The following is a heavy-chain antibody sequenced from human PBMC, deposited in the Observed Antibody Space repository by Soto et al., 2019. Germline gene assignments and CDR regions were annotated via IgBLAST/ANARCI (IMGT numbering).Heavy chain of an antibody. D-gene: IGHD6-25*01. CDR2: IYCDDDK. Sequence: QITLKESGPTLVKPTQTLTLTCTFSGFSLSTSGVGVGWIRQPPGKALEWLALIYCDDDKRYSPSLKSRLTITKDTSKNQVVLTMTNMDPVDTATYYCARFLAAEIFDCWGQGTLVTVSS. J-gene: IGHJ4*02. V-gene: IGHV2-5*02. CDR1: GFSLSTSGVG. CDR3: ARFLAAEIFDC.